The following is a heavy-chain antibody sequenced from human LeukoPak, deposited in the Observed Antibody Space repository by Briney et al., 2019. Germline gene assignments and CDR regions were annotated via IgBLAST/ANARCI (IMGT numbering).Heavy chain of an antibody. CDR3: ARDANYYDSRGEKYFNC. V-gene: IGHV3-7*01. CDR2: IKRDGSDT. CDR1: GFAFSSYW. Sequence: GGSLRLSCAASGFAFSSYWMNWVRQAPGKGLEWVANIKRDGSDTYYVDSVKGRFTISRDNAKNSLYLQLNSLRAEDTAVYYCARDANYYDSRGEKYFNCWGQGTLVTVSS. J-gene: IGHJ4*02. D-gene: IGHD3-22*01.